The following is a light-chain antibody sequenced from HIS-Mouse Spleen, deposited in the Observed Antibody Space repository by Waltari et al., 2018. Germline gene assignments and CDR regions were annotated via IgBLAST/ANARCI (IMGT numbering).Light chain of an antibody. Sequence: QLVLTQSPSASASLGASVKLTCTLSSGHSSYAIAWHQQQPEKGPRYLMKLNSDGSHSKGDGFPVRFSGSSAGAERYLTISSLQSEDEADYYCQTWGTGIPWVFGGGTKLTVL. CDR2: LNSDGSH. CDR3: QTWGTGIPWV. J-gene: IGLJ3*02. V-gene: IGLV4-69*01. CDR1: SGHSSYA.